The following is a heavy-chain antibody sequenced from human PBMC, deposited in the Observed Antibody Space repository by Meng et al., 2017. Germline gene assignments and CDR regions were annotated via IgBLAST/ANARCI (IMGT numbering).Heavy chain of an antibody. Sequence: ASAKVSCKASGYTFTSYDINWVRQATGQGLEWMGWMNPNSGNTGYAQKFQGRVTMTRNTSISTAYMELSSLRSEDTAVYYCARGPNYDFWSGYYFSPRTNYYYYGMDVWGQGTTVTVSS. V-gene: IGHV1-8*01. D-gene: IGHD3-3*01. CDR2: MNPNSGNT. CDR1: GYTFTSYD. CDR3: ARGPNYDFWSGYYFSPRTNYYYYGMDV. J-gene: IGHJ6*02.